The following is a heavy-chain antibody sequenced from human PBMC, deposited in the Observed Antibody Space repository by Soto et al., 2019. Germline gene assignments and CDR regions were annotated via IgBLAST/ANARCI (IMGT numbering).Heavy chain of an antibody. V-gene: IGHV4-30-4*01. D-gene: IGHD2-15*01. CDR1: GGSISSGDYY. Sequence: KPSETLSLTCTVSGGSISSGDYYWSWIRQPPGKGLEWIGYIYYSGSTYYNPSLKSRVTISVDTSKNQFSLKLSSVTAADTAVYYCARGFIGGSCYDYWGQGTLVTVSS. J-gene: IGHJ4*02. CDR2: IYYSGST. CDR3: ARGFIGGSCYDY.